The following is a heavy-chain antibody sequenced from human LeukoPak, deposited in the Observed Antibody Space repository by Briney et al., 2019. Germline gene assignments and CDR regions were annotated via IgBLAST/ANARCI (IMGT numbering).Heavy chain of an antibody. V-gene: IGHV3-30*02. D-gene: IGHD3-10*01. CDR3: AKDRGFGVFFQYYFDY. Sequence: GGSLRLSCTASTFTFRTFGMHWVRQAPGKGLEWVTFIRYDASNKYYADSVKGRFTVSRDNSKNTLYLQMNSLKTEDTAVYYCAKDRGFGVFFQYYFDYWGQGTLVTVSS. J-gene: IGHJ4*02. CDR1: TFTFRTFG. CDR2: IRYDASNK.